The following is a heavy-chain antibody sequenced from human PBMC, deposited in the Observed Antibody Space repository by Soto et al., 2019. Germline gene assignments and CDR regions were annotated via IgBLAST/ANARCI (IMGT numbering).Heavy chain of an antibody. Sequence: GGSLRLSCAASGFTFSTYTMSWVRQAPGKGLEWVSAVLQTGSNTFYADSVKGRFTISRDNSQNTLYLQMNNLRAEDTAVYYCAKDFTPDGYWDFDYWGQGTRVTV. CDR1: GFTFSTYT. V-gene: IGHV3-23*01. CDR3: AKDFTPDGYWDFDY. CDR2: VLQTGSNT. J-gene: IGHJ4*02. D-gene: IGHD4-17*01.